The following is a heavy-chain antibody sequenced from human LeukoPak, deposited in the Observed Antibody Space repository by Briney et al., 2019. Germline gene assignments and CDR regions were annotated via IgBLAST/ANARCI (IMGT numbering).Heavy chain of an antibody. CDR2: LSHAGNT. CDR3: ARHNAPRRVGFDF. CDR1: GDSVRNDFYY. Sequence: PSETLSLTCSVSGDSVRNDFYYWGWIRQPPGKGLEWVACLSHAGNTWYNPSLESRLSISVDTSENQFSLKFSSVTAADTALYWCARHNAPRRVGFDFWGQGILVTVSS. J-gene: IGHJ4*02. D-gene: IGHD2-2*01. V-gene: IGHV4-39*01.